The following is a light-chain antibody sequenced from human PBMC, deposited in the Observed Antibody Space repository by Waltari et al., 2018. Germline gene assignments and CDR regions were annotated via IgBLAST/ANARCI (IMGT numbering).Light chain of an antibody. Sequence: DIQMTQSPSSLSASLVDRVTITCRASQTISTNLNWYQHRPGKVPKLLIYAATFLQSGVPSRFSGSGSGTDFTLTIRSLQPEDFVFYFCQQSYSAPPSFGGGTKVDVK. J-gene: IGKJ4*01. V-gene: IGKV1-39*01. CDR3: QQSYSAPPS. CDR2: AAT. CDR1: QTISTN.